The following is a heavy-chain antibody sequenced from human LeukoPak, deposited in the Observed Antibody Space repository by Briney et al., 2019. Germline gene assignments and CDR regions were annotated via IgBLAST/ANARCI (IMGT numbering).Heavy chain of an antibody. CDR1: GFTFSSYG. CDR2: ISYDGSNK. J-gene: IGHJ1*01. D-gene: IGHD3-16*01. V-gene: IGHV3-30*18. CDR3: AKDGGGSAEYFQH. Sequence: GGSLRLSCAASGFTFSSYGMHWVRQAPGEGLEWVAVISYDGSNKYYADSVKGRFTISRDNSKNTLYLQMNSLRAEDTAVYYCAKDGGGSAEYFQHWGQGTLVTVSS.